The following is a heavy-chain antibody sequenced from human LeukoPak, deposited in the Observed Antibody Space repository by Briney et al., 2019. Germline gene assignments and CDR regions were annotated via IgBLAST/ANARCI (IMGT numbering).Heavy chain of an antibody. CDR1: GFTFSSYA. CDR2: ISGSGGST. Sequence: GGSLRLSCAASGFTFSSYAMSWVRQAPGKGLEWVSAISGSGGSTYYADSVKGRFTISRDNSKNTLYLQMNSLRAEDTAVYYCAKVYSSSGDHYYYYYYMDVWGKGTTVTVSS. J-gene: IGHJ6*03. CDR3: AKVYSSSGDHYYYYYYMDV. D-gene: IGHD6-13*01. V-gene: IGHV3-23*01.